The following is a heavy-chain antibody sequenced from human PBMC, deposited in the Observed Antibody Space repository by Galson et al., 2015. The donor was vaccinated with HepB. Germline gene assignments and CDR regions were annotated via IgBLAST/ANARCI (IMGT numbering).Heavy chain of an antibody. CDR3: ARGIVVVPAASPLVHYYYGMDV. V-gene: IGHV3-21*01. D-gene: IGHD2-2*01. J-gene: IGHJ6*02. Sequence: SLRLSCAASGFTFSSYSMNWVRQAPGKGLEWVSSISSSSSYIYYADSVKGRFTISRDNAKNSLYLQMNSLRAEDTAVYYCARGIVVVPAASPLVHYYYGMDVWGQGTTVTVSS. CDR1: GFTFSSYS. CDR2: ISSSSSYI.